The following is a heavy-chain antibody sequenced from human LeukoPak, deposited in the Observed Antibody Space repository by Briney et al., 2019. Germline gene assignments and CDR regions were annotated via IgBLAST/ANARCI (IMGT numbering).Heavy chain of an antibody. Sequence: GGSLRLSCAASGFTFSDYYMSWIRQAPGKGLEWVSYISSSGSTIYYADSVKGRFTISRDNAKNSLFLQMNSLRVEDTAVYYCAPGYCSSTSCYHYFHYWGQGTLVTVSS. CDR2: ISSSGSTI. CDR1: GFTFSDYY. V-gene: IGHV3-11*04. J-gene: IGHJ4*02. D-gene: IGHD2-2*01. CDR3: APGYCSSTSCYHYFHY.